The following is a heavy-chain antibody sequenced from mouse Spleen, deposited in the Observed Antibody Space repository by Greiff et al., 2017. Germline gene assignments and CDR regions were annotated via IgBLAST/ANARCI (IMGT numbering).Heavy chain of an antibody. J-gene: IGHJ4*01. CDR3: ARGEYGNFYGLDY. CDR1: GFTLNNFA. CDR2: IRSGGNI. Sequence: EVQLVESGGDLVKPGGSLKISCVVSGFTLNNFAMSWVRQTPEKRLEWVAFIRSGGNIYYPDSVKGRFTISRDNTRNILYLQMSSLRSEDTAIYYCARGEYGNFYGLDYWGQGTSVTVSS. V-gene: IGHV5-6-5*01. D-gene: IGHD2-10*02.